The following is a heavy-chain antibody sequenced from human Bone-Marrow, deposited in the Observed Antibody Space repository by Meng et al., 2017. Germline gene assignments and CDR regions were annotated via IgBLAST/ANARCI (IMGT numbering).Heavy chain of an antibody. J-gene: IGHJ4*02. V-gene: IGHV1-18*01. CDR1: GYTLSRDG. Sequence: QGQLVQSGVEVKKPGASGKAPGEASGYTLSRDGFSWVRQAPGQGLEWMGWINAYNGNTDYAQKFQGRVTMTTDTSTSTAYMELRSLRSDDTAVYYCATRGNPYLNCWGQGTLVTVSS. CDR3: ATRGNPYLNC. CDR2: INAYNGNT.